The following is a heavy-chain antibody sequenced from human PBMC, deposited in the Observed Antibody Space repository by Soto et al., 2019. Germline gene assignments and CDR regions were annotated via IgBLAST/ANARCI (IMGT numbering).Heavy chain of an antibody. J-gene: IGHJ4*02. Sequence: GGSLRLSCAASTFTFSSYWMHWVRQAPGQGLVWVSRINTGGTTTTYADSVKGRFTTSRDNAANTLYLQMNSLRAEDTAVYYCASVPAGKFGVWNYWGQGT. D-gene: IGHD2-21*01. V-gene: IGHV3-74*01. CDR3: ASVPAGKFGVWNY. CDR2: INTGGTTT. CDR1: TFTFSSYW.